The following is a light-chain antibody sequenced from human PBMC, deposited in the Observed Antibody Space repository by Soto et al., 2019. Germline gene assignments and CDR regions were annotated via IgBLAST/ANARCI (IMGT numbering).Light chain of an antibody. V-gene: IGLV2-14*01. J-gene: IGLJ1*01. CDR2: EVS. CDR1: SSDVGGYNY. CDR3: SSYTSSSTRV. Sequence: QSSLPQPASVSGSPGRSITISCTGTSSDVGGYNYVSWYQQHPGKAPKLMIYEVSNRPSGVSNRFSGSKSGNTASLTISGLQAEDEADYYCSSYTSSSTRVFGTGTKVTVL.